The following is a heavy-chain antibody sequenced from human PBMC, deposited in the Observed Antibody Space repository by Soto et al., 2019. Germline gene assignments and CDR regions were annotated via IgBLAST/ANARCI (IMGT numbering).Heavy chain of an antibody. J-gene: IGHJ6*02. CDR2: IWYDGSDK. Sequence: GGSLRLSCAASGFSFSTYGFHWVRQAPGKGLEWVAVIWYDGSDKYYADSVKGRFTISRDNSKNTLYLQMNSLRAEDTALYYCAKDLSRTLDGMDVWGQGTTVTVSS. V-gene: IGHV3-33*06. CDR3: AKDLSRTLDGMDV. CDR1: GFSFSTYG.